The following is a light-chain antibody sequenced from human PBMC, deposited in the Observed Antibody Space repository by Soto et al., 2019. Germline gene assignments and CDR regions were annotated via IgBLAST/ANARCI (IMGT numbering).Light chain of an antibody. J-gene: IGKJ2*01. CDR1: QSVSSN. Sequence: EIVMTQSPATLSVSPGERATLSCRASQSVSSNLAWYQQKPGQAPRLLIYGASTMATGIPARFSGSGSGTEFTLTISSLQSEDFAVYYCQQYNKLPPYTFGQGTKLEIK. V-gene: IGKV3-15*01. CDR2: GAS. CDR3: QQYNKLPPYT.